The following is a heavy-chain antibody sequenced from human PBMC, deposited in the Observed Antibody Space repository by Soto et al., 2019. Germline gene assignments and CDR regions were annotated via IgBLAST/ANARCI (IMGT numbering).Heavy chain of an antibody. CDR3: ARVLTPMVTFSILDH. J-gene: IGHJ4*02. CDR2: ISYDGSSK. CDR1: GFTFSRYA. V-gene: IGHV3-30-3*01. D-gene: IGHD5-18*01. Sequence: QVQLVESGGGVVQPGRSLRLSCAASGFTFSRYAMHWVRQAPGKGLEWVALISYDGSSKYYADSVKGRFTISRDNSKNTLYVQMNSLKVDDTAVYYCARVLTPMVTFSILDHWGQGTLVTVSS.